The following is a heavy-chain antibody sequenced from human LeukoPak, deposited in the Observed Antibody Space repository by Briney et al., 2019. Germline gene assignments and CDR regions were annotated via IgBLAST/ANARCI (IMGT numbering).Heavy chain of an antibody. CDR1: GFIFSSYS. Sequence: GGSLRLSCAASGFIFSSYSMNWVRQAPGKGLEWVSSISSSSSYIYYADSVKGRFTISRDNAKNSLYLQMNSLRAEDTAVYYCARDKLDIVVVTASLDYWGQGTLVTVSS. D-gene: IGHD2-21*02. J-gene: IGHJ4*02. V-gene: IGHV3-21*01. CDR3: ARDKLDIVVVTASLDY. CDR2: ISSSSSYI.